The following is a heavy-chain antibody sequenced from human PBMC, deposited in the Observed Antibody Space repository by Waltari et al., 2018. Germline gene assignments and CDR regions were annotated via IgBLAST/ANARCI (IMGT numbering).Heavy chain of an antibody. CDR1: GGSISSYY. V-gene: IGHV4-59*08. Sequence: QVQLQESGPGLVKPSETLSLTCTVSGGSISSYYWSWIRQPAGKGLEWIGRIYHSGSTYYNPSLKSRVTISVDTSKNQFSLKLSSVTAADTAVYYCARQGSIVGATTGAFDIWGQGTMVTVSS. CDR3: ARQGSIVGATTGAFDI. D-gene: IGHD1-26*01. CDR2: IYHSGST. J-gene: IGHJ3*02.